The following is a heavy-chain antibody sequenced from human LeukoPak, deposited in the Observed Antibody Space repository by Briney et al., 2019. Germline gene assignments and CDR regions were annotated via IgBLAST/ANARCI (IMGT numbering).Heavy chain of an antibody. CDR3: ARGDGYYGSGNYYTPSRGFYYYYMDV. V-gene: IGHV3-30*01. CDR1: GFTFSSYA. Sequence: GGSLRLSCAASGFTFSSYAMHWVRQAPGKGLEWVAVISYDGSNKYYADSVKGRFTISRDNSKNTLYLQMNSLRAEDTAVYYCARGDGYYGSGNYYTPSRGFYYYYMDVWGKGTTVTVSS. J-gene: IGHJ6*03. CDR2: ISYDGSNK. D-gene: IGHD3-10*01.